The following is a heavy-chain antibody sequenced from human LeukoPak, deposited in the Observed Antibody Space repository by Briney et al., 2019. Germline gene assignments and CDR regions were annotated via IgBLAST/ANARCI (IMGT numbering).Heavy chain of an antibody. CDR2: FDPKDGET. D-gene: IGHD5-12*01. V-gene: IGHV1-24*01. CDR1: GYTLTELS. Sequence: ASVKVSCKVSGYTLTELSMHWVRQAPGKGLEWMGGFDPKDGETIYAQKFQGRVTMTEDTSTDTAYMELRSLRSDDTAVYYCATSGYDYGSLDYWGQGTLVTVSS. CDR3: ATSGYDYGSLDY. J-gene: IGHJ4*02.